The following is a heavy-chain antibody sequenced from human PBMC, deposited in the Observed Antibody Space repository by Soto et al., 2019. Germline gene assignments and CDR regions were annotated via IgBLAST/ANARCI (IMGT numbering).Heavy chain of an antibody. CDR3: ARDFKAPNDAWAFDY. V-gene: IGHV4-4*02. D-gene: IGHD1-1*01. CDR2: VSHSGTT. CDR1: GASISGSDW. Sequence: QVQLEESGPGLVMPSGTLSPTCAVSGASISGSDWWNWVRQPPGKGLVWIGEVSHSGTTIYNPSLKSRVTMAVDESKNNSSMQRASVTAAGTAVYFCARDFKAPNDAWAFDYWGQGALVSVSS. J-gene: IGHJ4*02.